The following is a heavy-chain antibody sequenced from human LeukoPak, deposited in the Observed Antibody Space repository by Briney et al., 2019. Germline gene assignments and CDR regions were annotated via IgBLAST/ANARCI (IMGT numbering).Heavy chain of an antibody. Sequence: SETLSLTCTVSGGSISSSSYYWGWTRQPPGKGLEWIGSIYYSGSTYYNPSLKSRVTISVDTSKNQFSLKLSSVTAADTAVYYCARRHFGELSPFDYWGQGTLVTVSS. D-gene: IGHD3-10*01. V-gene: IGHV4-39*01. CDR2: IYYSGST. CDR3: ARRHFGELSPFDY. J-gene: IGHJ4*02. CDR1: GGSISSSSYY.